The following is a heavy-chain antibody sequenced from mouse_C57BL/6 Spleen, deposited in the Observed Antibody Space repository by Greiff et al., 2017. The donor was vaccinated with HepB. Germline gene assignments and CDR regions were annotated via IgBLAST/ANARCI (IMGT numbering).Heavy chain of an antibody. CDR3: ARWFDGYLAWFAY. V-gene: IGHV1-55*01. Sequence: VQLQQPGAELVKPGASVKMSCKASGYTFTSYWITWVKQRPGQGLEWIGDIYPGSGSTNYNEKFKSKATLTVDTSSSTAYMQLSSLTSEDSAVYYCARWFDGYLAWFAYWGQGTLVTVSA. D-gene: IGHD2-3*01. CDR2: IYPGSGST. J-gene: IGHJ3*01. CDR1: GYTFTSYW.